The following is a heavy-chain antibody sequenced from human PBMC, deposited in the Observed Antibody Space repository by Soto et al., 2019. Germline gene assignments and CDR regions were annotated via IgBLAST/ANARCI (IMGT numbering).Heavy chain of an antibody. CDR1: DYYFPGYN. V-gene: IGHV1-2*02. CDR2: INPNSGVT. CDR3: ATIHRSSTSRGSDFDP. J-gene: IGHJ5*02. D-gene: IGHD6-13*01. Sequence: QVQLVQSGAEVKKPGASVKVSCKASDYYFPGYNIHWVRQAPGQGLEWMGWINPNSGVTTYAQEFQGRVTLTRDTSISTAYLEVRRLRSDDTAGYYCATIHRSSTSRGSDFDPWGQGTQVTVSS.